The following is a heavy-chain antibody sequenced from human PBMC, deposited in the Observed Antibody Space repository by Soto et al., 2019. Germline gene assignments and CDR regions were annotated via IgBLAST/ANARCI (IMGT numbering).Heavy chain of an antibody. Sequence: QEQLVESGGGVVQPGRSLRLSCAASRFTFSRYARHWVRQAPGKGLEWVAVISYDGRQKHYVDSVKGRFTISRDEFDNTLYLQMSSLRPEDTAVYYCAKDGYFDTYYFDHWGQGTLVTVSS. V-gene: IGHV3-30*04. J-gene: IGHJ4*02. CDR1: RFTFSRYA. D-gene: IGHD3-22*01. CDR3: AKDGYFDTYYFDH. CDR2: ISYDGRQK.